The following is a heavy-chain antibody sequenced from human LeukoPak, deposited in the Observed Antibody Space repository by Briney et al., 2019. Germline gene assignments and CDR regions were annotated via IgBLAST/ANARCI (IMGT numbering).Heavy chain of an antibody. V-gene: IGHV3-23*01. J-gene: IGHJ2*01. CDR1: GFTFSSYA. CDR3: AKAPRILRYFDL. CDR2: ITGGGGST. Sequence: GGSLRLSCAASGFTFSSYAMSWVRQAPGKGLEWVSAITGGGGSTYYAGSVKGRFTISRDNSKNTMFLQMNSLRAEDTAVYYCAKAPRILRYFDLWGRGTLVTVSS.